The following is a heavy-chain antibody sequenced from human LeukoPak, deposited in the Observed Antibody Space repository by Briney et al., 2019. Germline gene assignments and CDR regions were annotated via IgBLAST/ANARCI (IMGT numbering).Heavy chain of an antibody. CDR1: GGSISSSSYY. CDR3: AVYYYDSSGYFDY. D-gene: IGHD3-22*01. J-gene: IGHJ4*02. Sequence: SETLSLTCTVSGGSISSSSYYWGWIHQPPGKGLEWIGSIYYSGSTYYNPSLKSRVTISADTSKNQFSLKLSSVTAADTAVYYCAVYYYDSSGYFDYWGQGTLVTVSS. V-gene: IGHV4-39*01. CDR2: IYYSGST.